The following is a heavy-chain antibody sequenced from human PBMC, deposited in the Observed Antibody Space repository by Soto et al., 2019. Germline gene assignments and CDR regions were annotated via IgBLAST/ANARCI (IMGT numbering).Heavy chain of an antibody. V-gene: IGHV1-18*01. CDR3: ARGPPRSSWYLRSLFNYFDY. D-gene: IGHD6-13*01. Sequence: EASVKVSCKASGYTFTSYGISWVRRAPGQGLEWMGLINAGNGNTNYAQKLQGRVTMTRDTSTSTAYMELRSLRSEDTAVYYCARGPPRSSWYLRSLFNYFDYWGQGTLVTVSS. J-gene: IGHJ4*02. CDR2: INAGNGNT. CDR1: GYTFTSYG.